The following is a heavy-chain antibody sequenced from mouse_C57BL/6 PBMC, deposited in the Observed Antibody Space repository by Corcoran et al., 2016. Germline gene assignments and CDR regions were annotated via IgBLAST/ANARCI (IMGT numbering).Heavy chain of an antibody. CDR2: INPNNGGT. D-gene: IGHD2-3*01. CDR3: ARRIYDGFAY. Sequence: EVQLQQSGPELVKPGASVKISCKASGYTFTDYYMNWVKQSHGKSLEWIGDINPNNGGTSYNQKFKGKATLTVDKSSSTAYMELRSLTSEDSAVYYCARRIYDGFAYWGQGTLVTVSA. V-gene: IGHV1-26*01. CDR1: GYTFTDYY. J-gene: IGHJ3*01.